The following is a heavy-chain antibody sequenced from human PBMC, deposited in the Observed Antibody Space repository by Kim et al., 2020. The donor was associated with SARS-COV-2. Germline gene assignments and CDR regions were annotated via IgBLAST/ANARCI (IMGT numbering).Heavy chain of an antibody. V-gene: IGHV4-4*02. CDR1: GGSISSSNW. CDR2: IYHSGST. D-gene: IGHD6-13*01. J-gene: IGHJ3*02. Sequence: SETLSLTCAVSGGSISSSNWWSWVRQPPGKGLEWIGEIYHSGSTNYNPSLKSRVTISVDKSKNQFSLKLSSVTAADTAVYYCARLVSWYQESSDAFDIWGQGTMVTVSS. CDR3: ARLVSWYQESSDAFDI.